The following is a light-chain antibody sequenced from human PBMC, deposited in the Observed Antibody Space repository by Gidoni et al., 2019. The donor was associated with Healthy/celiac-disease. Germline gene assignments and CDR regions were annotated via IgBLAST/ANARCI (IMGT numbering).Light chain of an antibody. CDR3: QQYGSSPRT. CDR1: QSVSSSY. J-gene: IGKJ4*01. V-gene: IGKV3-20*01. CDR2: GAS. Sequence: IVLTHSRGTLSLPPVERATLSRRASQSVSSSYLAWDQQKPGQAPRLLIYGASSRATGIPDRFSGSGSGTDFTLTISRLEPEDFAVYYCQQYGSSPRTFGGGTKVEIK.